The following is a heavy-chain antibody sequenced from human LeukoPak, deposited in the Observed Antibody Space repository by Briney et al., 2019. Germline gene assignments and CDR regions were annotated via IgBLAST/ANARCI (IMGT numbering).Heavy chain of an antibody. J-gene: IGHJ3*02. Sequence: GGSLRLSCAASGFTFSSYAMSWVRQAPGKGLEWASAISGSGGSTYYADSVKGRFTISRDNSKNTLYLQMNSLRAEDTAVYYCAKDKYSSSWYDAFDIWGQGTMVTVSS. V-gene: IGHV3-23*01. CDR2: ISGSGGST. CDR1: GFTFSSYA. D-gene: IGHD6-13*01. CDR3: AKDKYSSSWYDAFDI.